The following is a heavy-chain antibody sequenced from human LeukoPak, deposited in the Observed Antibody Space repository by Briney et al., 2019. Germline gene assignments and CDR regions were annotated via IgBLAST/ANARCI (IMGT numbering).Heavy chain of an antibody. Sequence: PGGSLRLSCAASGFTFSSYSMNWVRQAPGKGLEWVSYISSSSSTIYYADSVKGRFTISRDNAKNSLYLQMNSLRAEDTAVYYCARDGNQYYYDSSGYPYYLDYWGQGTLVTVSS. D-gene: IGHD3-22*01. J-gene: IGHJ4*02. CDR2: ISSSSSTI. V-gene: IGHV3-48*01. CDR3: ARDGNQYYYDSSGYPYYLDY. CDR1: GFTFSSYS.